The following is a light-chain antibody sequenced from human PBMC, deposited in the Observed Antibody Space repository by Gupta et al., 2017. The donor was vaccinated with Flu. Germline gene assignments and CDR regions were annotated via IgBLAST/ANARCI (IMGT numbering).Light chain of an antibody. J-gene: IGLJ1*01. CDR3: AAWDDTLTGHYV. CDR1: NSNIGTNT. V-gene: IGLV1-44*01. CDR2: GNI. Sequence: QSVLTQPPSASGTPGQRLTISCSGSNSNIGTNTVNWYQHLPGTAPNLLIYGNIQRPSGVPDRFSGSRSGTSASLVISGLQSEDEADYYCAAWDDTLTGHYVFGTGTKVAVL.